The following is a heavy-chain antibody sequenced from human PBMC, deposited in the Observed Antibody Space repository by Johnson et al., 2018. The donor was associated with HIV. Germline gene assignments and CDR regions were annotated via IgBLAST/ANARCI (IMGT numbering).Heavy chain of an antibody. V-gene: IGHV3-20*04. D-gene: IGHD6-13*01. J-gene: IGHJ3*02. CDR2: INWNSGRT. CDR1: GFTFDDYG. CDR3: ARDESGSSWACDI. Sequence: VQLVESGGGVVRPGDSLRLSCVASGFTFDDYGMNWVRLVPGKGLEWVAGINWNSGRTGSADSLKGRFTISRDNPKHSVHLEMNSLRADDTALYYCARDESGSSWACDIWGQGTMVTVSS.